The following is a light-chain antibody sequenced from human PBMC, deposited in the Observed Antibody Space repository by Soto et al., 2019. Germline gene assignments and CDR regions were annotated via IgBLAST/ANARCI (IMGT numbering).Light chain of an antibody. CDR2: SNT. Sequence: QSVLSQPPSASATPGQRVTISCSGTWSNVGRNTLNWYRQAPGTAPKLLIYSNTERPSGVPDRFSGSKSGSSASLAISGLQSDDEADYYCAAWDDSLNGVVFGGGTKLTVL. CDR1: WSNVGRNT. V-gene: IGLV1-44*01. J-gene: IGLJ2*01. CDR3: AAWDDSLNGVV.